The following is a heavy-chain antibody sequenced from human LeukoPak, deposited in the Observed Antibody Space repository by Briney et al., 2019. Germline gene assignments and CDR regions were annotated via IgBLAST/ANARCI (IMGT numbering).Heavy chain of an antibody. Sequence: GGSLRLSCIASGFTFSSYGMGWVRQAPGKGLEWVSSISDSGGATYYADSAKGRFTISGDNSKNTLNLQVNSLRDEDTAVYYCAKYVNGYFDYWGQGTLVTVSS. D-gene: IGHD3-10*02. CDR3: AKYVNGYFDY. J-gene: IGHJ4*02. CDR1: GFTFSSYG. V-gene: IGHV3-23*01. CDR2: ISDSGGAT.